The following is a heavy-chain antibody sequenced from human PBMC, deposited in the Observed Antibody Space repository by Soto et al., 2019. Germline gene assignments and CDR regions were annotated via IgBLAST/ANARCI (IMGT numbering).Heavy chain of an antibody. D-gene: IGHD3-16*01. CDR3: ARRDYDYIWGSPYGAFDI. J-gene: IGHJ3*02. CDR1: GFSLSNARMG. CDR2: IFSNDEK. Sequence: QVTLKESGPVLVKPTETLTLTCTVSGFSLSNARMGVSWIRQPPGKALEWLAHIFSNDEKSYSTSLKSRLTISKDTSKSQVVLTLTNMVPLDTCTYYCARRDYDYIWGSPYGAFDIWGQGTMVTVSS. V-gene: IGHV2-26*01.